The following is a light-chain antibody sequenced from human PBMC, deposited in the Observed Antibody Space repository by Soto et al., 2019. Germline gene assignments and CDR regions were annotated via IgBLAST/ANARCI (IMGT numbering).Light chain of an antibody. CDR1: QSVSNN. CDR3: QQYNNWPRT. Sequence: EIVMTQSPATLSVSPGERATLSCRASQSVSNNLAWYQQKPGQAPRLLNYGASTRATGIPARFSGSGSGTEFSLTISSLQSEDFAVYYCQQYNNWPRTFGQGTKVEIK. CDR2: GAS. V-gene: IGKV3-15*01. J-gene: IGKJ1*01.